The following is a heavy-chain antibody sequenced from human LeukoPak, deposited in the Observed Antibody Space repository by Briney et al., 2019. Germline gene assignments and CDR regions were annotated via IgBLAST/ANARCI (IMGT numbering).Heavy chain of an antibody. V-gene: IGHV3-74*01. CDR2: IDSVGGGT. D-gene: IGHD1-1*01. Sequence: PGESLRLSCAASGFNFSNFWMLWVRHVAGKGLACVSRIDSVGGGTAYADPVKGRFSISRDNSKNTLDLQMNFLRVEDTGVYYCVRDDSTGVDYWGPGTLVTVSS. CDR1: GFNFSNFW. J-gene: IGHJ4*02. CDR3: VRDDSTGVDY.